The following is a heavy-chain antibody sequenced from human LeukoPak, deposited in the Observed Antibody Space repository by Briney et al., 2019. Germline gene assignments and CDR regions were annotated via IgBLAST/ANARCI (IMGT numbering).Heavy chain of an antibody. V-gene: IGHV4-59*03. J-gene: IGHJ1*01. CDR3: ANTTRVAPDGRAEYFQH. CDR2: RYVGGRD. CDR1: GGSISSYS. Sequence: SETLSLTWTVSGGSISSYSWSWIRQPQGKGLEWIGCRYVGGRDLYNPSLKSRVTISVDASEKQISLSLRSVTAADTAMYYCANTTRVAPDGRAEYFQHWGQGTLAIVSS. D-gene: IGHD5-12*01.